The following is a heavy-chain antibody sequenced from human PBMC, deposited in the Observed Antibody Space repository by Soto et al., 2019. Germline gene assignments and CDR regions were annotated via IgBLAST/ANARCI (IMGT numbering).Heavy chain of an antibody. CDR1: SVSISGYC. V-gene: IGHV4-59*01. D-gene: IGHD6-6*01. CDR3: ERSIAVPSSHIDH. CDR2: VYDTGST. Sequence: AETLTVSCIRSSVSISGYCWIWIRRAPGKGLEWIGYVYDTGSTSYNPSLQSRVTISVDTSKKQFSLSLRLVTAADTAVYLCERSIAVPSSHIDHWGQGTKVPVSS. J-gene: IGHJ4*02.